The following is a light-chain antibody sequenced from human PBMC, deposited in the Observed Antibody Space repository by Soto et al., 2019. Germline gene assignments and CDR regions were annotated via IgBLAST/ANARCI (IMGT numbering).Light chain of an antibody. CDR1: SSDVGGYNF. Sequence: QSALTQPASVSGSPGQSIIISCTGTSSDVGGYNFVSWYQQHPGKAPKLMIYEVSNRPSGGSNRFSGSKSGNTASLTISGLQAEDEADYYCSSYTSSSTLVFGGGTKLTVL. V-gene: IGLV2-14*01. CDR3: SSYTSSSTLV. J-gene: IGLJ2*01. CDR2: EVS.